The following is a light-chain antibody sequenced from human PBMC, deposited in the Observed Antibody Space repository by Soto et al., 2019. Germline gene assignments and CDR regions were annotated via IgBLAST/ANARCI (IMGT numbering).Light chain of an antibody. Sequence: QSVLTQPPSASGSPGQSVTISCTGTSRDFGAYDYVSWYQRHPGKAPKLMIYAINKRPSGVPDRFSGSKSGNTGSLTVSGLQAEDEADYYCSSFAGSNNFPYVFGTGTKLTVL. J-gene: IGLJ1*01. CDR2: AIN. CDR3: SSFAGSNNFPYV. V-gene: IGLV2-8*01. CDR1: SRDFGAYDY.